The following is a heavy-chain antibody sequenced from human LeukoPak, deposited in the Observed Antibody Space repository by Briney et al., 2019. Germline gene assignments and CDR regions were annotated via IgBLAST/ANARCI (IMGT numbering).Heavy chain of an antibody. Sequence: SETLSLTSTVSGGSISSHYWSWFRQPPGKGLEWIGHIYYSGSTDYSPSLKSRVTISVDTSKNQFSLKLSSVTAADTAVYYCAREYNNYVDPWGQGTLVTVSS. CDR3: AREYNNYVDP. V-gene: IGHV4-59*11. CDR1: GGSISSHY. D-gene: IGHD4-11*01. CDR2: IYYSGST. J-gene: IGHJ5*02.